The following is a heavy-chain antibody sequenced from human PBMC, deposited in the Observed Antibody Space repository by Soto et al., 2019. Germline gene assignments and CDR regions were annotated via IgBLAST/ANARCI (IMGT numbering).Heavy chain of an antibody. J-gene: IGHJ4*02. V-gene: IGHV3-23*01. D-gene: IGHD1-26*01. Sequence: PAGFLRLSCAASGFTFSSYALSWVRQAPGKGLEWVSSVSPSGTSYYADSVKGRFTISRDNSKDTLYLQMNSLKAEDSALYYCARSGSYSCLPYWGQGTLVTVSS. CDR1: GFTFSSYA. CDR3: ARSGSYSCLPY. CDR2: VSPSGTS.